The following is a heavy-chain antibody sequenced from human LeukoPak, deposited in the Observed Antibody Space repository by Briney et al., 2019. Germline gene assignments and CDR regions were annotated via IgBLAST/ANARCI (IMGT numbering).Heavy chain of an antibody. CDR1: GFTFSSYS. Sequence: GGSLRLSCTVSGFTFSSYSMNWVRQAPGKGLEWVSSISSSSSYIYYADSVKGRFTISRDNAKNSLYLQMNSLRAEDTAVYYCAKGNNRVGATGYFDYWGQGTLVTVSS. J-gene: IGHJ4*02. D-gene: IGHD1-26*01. V-gene: IGHV3-21*04. CDR2: ISSSSSYI. CDR3: AKGNNRVGATGYFDY.